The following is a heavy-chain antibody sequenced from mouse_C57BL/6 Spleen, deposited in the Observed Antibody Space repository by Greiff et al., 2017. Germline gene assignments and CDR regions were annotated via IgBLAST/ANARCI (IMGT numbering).Heavy chain of an antibody. CDR2: IHPNSGST. CDR3: ARTPLDWYFDV. J-gene: IGHJ1*03. CDR1: GYTFTSYW. Sequence: VQLQQPGAELVKPGASVKLSCKASGYTFTSYWMHWVKQRPGQGLEWIGMIHPNSGSTNYNEKFKSKDTLTVDKSSSTAYMQLSILTSEDSAVYYCARTPLDWYFDVWGTGTTVTVSS. V-gene: IGHV1-64*01.